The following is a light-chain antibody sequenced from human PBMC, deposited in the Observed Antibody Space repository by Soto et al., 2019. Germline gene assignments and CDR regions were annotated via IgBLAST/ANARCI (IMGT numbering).Light chain of an antibody. J-gene: IGLJ1*01. CDR2: ANS. CDR3: EPHETTSLLASC. Sequence: QSVLRAPLSVCGDPGQRLTIACTGRRSNIGADYDVHWYQQLPGTAPKLLIYANSNRPSGVPDRFSGSKSGISASLAITALTANYTVSYYCEPHETTSLLASCVGSETK. V-gene: IGLV1-40*01. CDR1: RSNIGADYD.